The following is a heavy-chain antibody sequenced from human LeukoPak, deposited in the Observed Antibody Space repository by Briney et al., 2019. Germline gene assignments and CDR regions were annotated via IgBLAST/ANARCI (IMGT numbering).Heavy chain of an antibody. D-gene: IGHD2-15*01. Sequence: PGGSLRLSCAASGFTVSSNHMSWVRQAPGKGLEWVSLIYSDGSTYYADSVKGRFTISRDNSKNTLYLQMNSLRAEDTAVYYCARKYCSGGTCYTGILEDWGQGTLVTVSS. CDR2: IYSDGST. CDR1: GFTVSSNH. J-gene: IGHJ4*02. V-gene: IGHV3-53*01. CDR3: ARKYCSGGTCYTGILED.